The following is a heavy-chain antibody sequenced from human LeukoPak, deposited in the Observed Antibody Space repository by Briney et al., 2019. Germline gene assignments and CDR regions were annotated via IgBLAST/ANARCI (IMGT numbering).Heavy chain of an antibody. CDR3: ARDGVVVPAAIAGWDYYYGMDV. D-gene: IGHD2-2*02. CDR2: ISSSGSTI. V-gene: IGHV3-11*01. CDR1: GFTFSDYY. Sequence: GGSLRLSCAASGFTFSDYYMSWIRQASGKGLEWVSYISSSGSTIYYADSVKGRFTISRDNAKNSLYLQMNSLRAEDTAVYYCARDGVVVPAAIAGWDYYYGMDVWGQGTTVTVSS. J-gene: IGHJ6*02.